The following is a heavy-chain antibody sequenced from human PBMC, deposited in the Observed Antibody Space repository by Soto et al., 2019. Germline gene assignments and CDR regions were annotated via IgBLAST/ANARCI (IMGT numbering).Heavy chain of an antibody. Sequence: QVQLVQSGAEVKKPGSSVKVSCKASGGTFSSYAISWVRQAPGQGLEWMGGIIPIFGTANYAQKFQGRVTITADESTSTAYMELSSLRSEDTAVYYCARSYRSGGSCYSDYYYYGMDVWGQGTTVTVSS. J-gene: IGHJ6*02. D-gene: IGHD2-15*01. CDR3: ARSYRSGGSCYSDYYYYGMDV. V-gene: IGHV1-69*01. CDR2: IIPIFGTA. CDR1: GGTFSSYA.